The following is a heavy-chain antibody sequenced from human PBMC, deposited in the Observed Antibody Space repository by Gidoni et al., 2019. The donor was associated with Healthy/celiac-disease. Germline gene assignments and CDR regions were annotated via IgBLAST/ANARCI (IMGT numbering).Heavy chain of an antibody. CDR2: IYYSGST. CDR3: ARGDCSSTSCYSGITGTTRGWFDP. J-gene: IGHJ5*02. Sequence: QVQLQESGPGLVKPSQTLSLTCTVSGGSISSGGYYWSWIRQHPGMGLEWIGYIYYSGSTYYNPSLKSRVTRSVDTSKNQFSLKLSSVTAADTAVYYCARGDCSSTSCYSGITGTTRGWFDPWGQGTLVTVSS. D-gene: IGHD2-2*02. CDR1: GGSISSGGYY. V-gene: IGHV4-31*03.